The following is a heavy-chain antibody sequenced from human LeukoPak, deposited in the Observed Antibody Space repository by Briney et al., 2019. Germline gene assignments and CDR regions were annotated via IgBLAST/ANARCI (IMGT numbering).Heavy chain of an antibody. D-gene: IGHD5-12*01. CDR1: GFTVSSNY. V-gene: IGHV3-53*01. J-gene: IGHJ4*02. Sequence: GGSLRLSXAASGFTVSSNYMSWVCQAPGKGLEWVSVIYSGGSTYYADSVKGRFTISRDNSKNTLYLQMNSLRAEDTAVYYCARDRRFRTRFEYSGYDSGFDYWGQGTLVTVSS. CDR3: ARDRRFRTRFEYSGYDSGFDY. CDR2: IYSGGST.